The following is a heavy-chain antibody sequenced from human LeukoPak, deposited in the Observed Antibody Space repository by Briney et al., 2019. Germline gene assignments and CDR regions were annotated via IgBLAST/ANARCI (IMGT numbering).Heavy chain of an antibody. Sequence: ASVKASCKASEYTFTGYYIHWVRQAPGQGLEWMGWIDPNTGDSNYVQKFQGRVTMTRDTSISTAYMELSRLRFDDTAVYYCARNKEGKSLDYWGQGTLVTVSS. J-gene: IGHJ4*02. CDR2: IDPNTGDS. CDR1: EYTFTGYY. CDR3: ARNKEGKSLDY. V-gene: IGHV1-2*02.